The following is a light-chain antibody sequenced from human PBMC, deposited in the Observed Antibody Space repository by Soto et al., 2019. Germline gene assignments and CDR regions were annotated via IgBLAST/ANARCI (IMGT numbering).Light chain of an antibody. CDR2: TND. CDR3: AAWDDSLNGYV. J-gene: IGLJ1*01. Sequence: QPVLTQPPSVSGTPGQRVTISCSGSSTNIGSNTVNWFQHLPGTAPKLLIFTNDQRPSGVPDRFSGSKSGTSASLAISGLQSEDEADYYCAAWDDSLNGYVFGSGTKLTVL. V-gene: IGLV1-44*01. CDR1: STNIGSNT.